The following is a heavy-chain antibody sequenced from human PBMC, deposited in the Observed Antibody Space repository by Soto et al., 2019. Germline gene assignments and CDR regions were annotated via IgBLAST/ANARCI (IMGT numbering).Heavy chain of an antibody. CDR1: GYTFTSYG. CDR2: ISAYNGNT. D-gene: IGHD3-10*01. CDR3: ARDKGFGDLGWFDP. V-gene: IGHV1-18*01. J-gene: IGHJ5*02. Sequence: ASVKVSFKASGYTFTSYGISWVRQAPGQGLEWMGWISAYNGNTNYAQKLRGRVTMTTDTSTSTAYMELRSLRSDDTAVYYCARDKGFGDLGWFDPWGQGTLVTVSS.